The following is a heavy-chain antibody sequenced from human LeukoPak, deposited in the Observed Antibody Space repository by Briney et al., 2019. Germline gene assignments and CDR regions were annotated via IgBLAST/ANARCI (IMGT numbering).Heavy chain of an antibody. Sequence: GGSLRLSCAASGFTFSSYSMSWVRQAPGKGLEWVSAISGSGGSTYYADSVEGRFTISRDNSKNTLYLQMNSLRAEDTAVYYCAKDWRYYGSGSYYTPDYWGQGTLVTVSS. V-gene: IGHV3-23*01. D-gene: IGHD3-10*01. CDR3: AKDWRYYGSGSYYTPDY. CDR2: ISGSGGST. J-gene: IGHJ4*02. CDR1: GFTFSSYS.